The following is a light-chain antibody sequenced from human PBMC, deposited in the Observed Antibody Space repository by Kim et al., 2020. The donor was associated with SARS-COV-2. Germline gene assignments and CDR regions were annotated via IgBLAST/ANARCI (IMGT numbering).Light chain of an antibody. V-gene: IGKV3-15*01. Sequence: EIVMTQSPATLSVSPGERATLPCRASQSVSSNLAWYQQKPGQAPRLLIYGASTRATGIPARFSGSGSGTEFTLTISSLQSADFAVYYCQQYNNWPPTFGQGTKVDIK. J-gene: IGKJ1*01. CDR3: QQYNNWPPT. CDR1: QSVSSN. CDR2: GAS.